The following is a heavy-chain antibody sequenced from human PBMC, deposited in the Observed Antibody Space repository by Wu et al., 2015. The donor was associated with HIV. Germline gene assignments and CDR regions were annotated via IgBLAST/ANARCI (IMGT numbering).Heavy chain of an antibody. Sequence: QAQLVQSGAEMKEPGASVKVSCKASGYTFTGYYMHWVRQAPGQGLEWMGWINPNSGGTNYAQKFQGRVTMTRDTSISTAYMELSRLRSDDTAVYYCARDCSSTSCYNSSSWYFIGLQRGDDAFDIWGQGTMVTVSS. CDR1: GYTFTGYY. CDR3: ARDCSSTSCYNSSSWYFIGLQRGDDAFDI. V-gene: IGHV1-2*02. D-gene: IGHD2-2*02. J-gene: IGHJ3*02. CDR2: INPNSGGT.